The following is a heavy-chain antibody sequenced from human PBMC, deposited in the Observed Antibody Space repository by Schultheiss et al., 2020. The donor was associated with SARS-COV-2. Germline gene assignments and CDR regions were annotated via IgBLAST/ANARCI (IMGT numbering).Heavy chain of an antibody. CDR1: GASISSSSYY. Sequence: SQTLSLTCTVSGASISSSSYYWDWIRQPPGKGLEWIGYIYYSGSTYYNPSLKSRVTISVDTSKNQFSLKLSSVTAADTAVYYCARIIAGAGLALGYWGQGTLVTVSS. CDR2: IYYSGST. D-gene: IGHD6-19*01. CDR3: ARIIAGAGLALGY. V-gene: IGHV4-39*07. J-gene: IGHJ4*02.